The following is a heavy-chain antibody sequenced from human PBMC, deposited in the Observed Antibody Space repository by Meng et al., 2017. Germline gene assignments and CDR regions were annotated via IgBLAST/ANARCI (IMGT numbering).Heavy chain of an antibody. V-gene: IGHV3-53*01. CDR3: ARVAYDCGGDCYPYYFDY. D-gene: IGHD2-21*02. J-gene: IGHJ4*02. CDR1: GSTVSSNY. Sequence: GGSLRPSCAVSGSTVSSNYTSWVRQAPGKGLEWVSVIYSGGSTYSADTVKGRYTITRDNSKTTPYLQMNSLRAEDTTVYYCARVAYDCGGDCYPYYFDYWGQGTLVTVSS. CDR2: IYSGGST.